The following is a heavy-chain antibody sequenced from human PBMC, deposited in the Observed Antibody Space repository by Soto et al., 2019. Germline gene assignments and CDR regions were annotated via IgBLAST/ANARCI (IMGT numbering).Heavy chain of an antibody. D-gene: IGHD6-19*01. CDR3: VKDGSSGWPYYYGLDV. CDR2: ISYDGRNK. Sequence: GGSLRLSCAASGFTFSSYGMHWVRQAPGKGLEWVAVISYDGRNKYYADSVKGRFTISRDNSKNTLYLQMSSLRAEDTAVYYCVKDGSSGWPYYYGLDVWGQGTTVTVSS. J-gene: IGHJ6*02. CDR1: GFTFSSYG. V-gene: IGHV3-30*18.